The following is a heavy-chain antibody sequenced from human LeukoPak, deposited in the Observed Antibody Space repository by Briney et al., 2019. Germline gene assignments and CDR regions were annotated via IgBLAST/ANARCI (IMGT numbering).Heavy chain of an antibody. Sequence: PGRSLRLSCEASGFTFDDYAMHWVRHVPGRGPEWVSGISWNSGSIGYADSVKGRFTISRDNAKNSLYLQMNSLRVEDTALYYCAKDKDLWSGPDSAVFDIWGQGAMVTVSS. CDR2: ISWNSGSI. D-gene: IGHD3-3*01. V-gene: IGHV3-9*01. CDR3: AKDKDLWSGPDSAVFDI. J-gene: IGHJ3*02. CDR1: GFTFDDYA.